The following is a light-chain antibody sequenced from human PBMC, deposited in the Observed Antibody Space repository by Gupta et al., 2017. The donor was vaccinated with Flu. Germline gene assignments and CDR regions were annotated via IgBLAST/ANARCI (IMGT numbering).Light chain of an antibody. CDR2: EVN. Sequence: QSALTPPPSASGSPGQSVTISCTGTSSDVGSYDYVPWYQPLPGNAPRLLIYEVNKRPSGFPDRFSGSKSGNTASLTVSGLQAEDEAYYYCSALAGSSVLFGGGTHLIVL. CDR3: SALAGSSVL. CDR1: SSDVGSYDY. V-gene: IGLV2-8*01. J-gene: IGLJ2*01.